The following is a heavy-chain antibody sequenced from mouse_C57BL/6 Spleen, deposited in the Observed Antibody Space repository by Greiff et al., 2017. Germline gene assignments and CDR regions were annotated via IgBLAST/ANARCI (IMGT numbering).Heavy chain of an antibody. D-gene: IGHD1-1*01. V-gene: IGHV14-4*01. CDR1: GFNIKDDY. CDR2: IDPENGDT. CDR3: TPGGSSPWYFDV. J-gene: IGHJ1*03. Sequence: VQLQQSGAELVRPGASVKLSCTASGFNIKDDYMHWVKQRPEQGLEWIGWIDPENGDTEYASKFQGKATITADTSSTTAYLQLSSMTSEDTAVYYCTPGGSSPWYFDVWGTGATVTVSS.